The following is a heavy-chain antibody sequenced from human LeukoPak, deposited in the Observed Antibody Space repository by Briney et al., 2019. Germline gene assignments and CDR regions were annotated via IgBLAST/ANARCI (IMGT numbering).Heavy chain of an antibody. CDR2: IKSKTDGGTT. Sequence: GGSLRLSCAASGFTFSNAWMSWVRQAPGKGLEWVGRIKSKTDGGTTDYAAPVKGRFTISRDDSKNTLYLQMNSLKTEDTAVYYCTTADPLSYSGYSNWGQGTLVTVSS. J-gene: IGHJ4*02. D-gene: IGHD5-12*01. CDR1: GFTFSNAW. CDR3: TTADPLSYSGYSN. V-gene: IGHV3-15*01.